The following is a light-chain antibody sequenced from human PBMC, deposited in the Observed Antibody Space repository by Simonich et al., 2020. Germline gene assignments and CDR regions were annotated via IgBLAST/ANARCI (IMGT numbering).Light chain of an antibody. V-gene: IGLV2-11*01. CDR3: SSYTSSSRV. J-gene: IGLJ3*02. CDR1: SSDVGGYNY. Sequence: QSALTQPRSVSGSPGQSVTISCTGTSSDVGGYNYVSWYQQHPGKAPKLMIYDVSKRPAGVPDRFSGSKSGNTASLTISGLQAEDEADYYCSSYTSSSRVFGGGTKLTVL. CDR2: DVS.